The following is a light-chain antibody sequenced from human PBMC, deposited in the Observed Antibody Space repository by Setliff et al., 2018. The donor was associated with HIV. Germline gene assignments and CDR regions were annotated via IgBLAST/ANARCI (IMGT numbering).Light chain of an antibody. V-gene: IGLV2-8*01. J-gene: IGLJ1*01. CDR3: NSYASSNSFV. Sequence: QSALTQPPSAPGSPGQSVTISCTGTSSDIGGYNYVSWYQQHPGKAPKLLIYEVTKRPSGVPDRFSGSKSGNTASLTVSGLQAEDEADYYCNSYASSNSFVFGTGTKV. CDR2: EVT. CDR1: SSDIGGYNY.